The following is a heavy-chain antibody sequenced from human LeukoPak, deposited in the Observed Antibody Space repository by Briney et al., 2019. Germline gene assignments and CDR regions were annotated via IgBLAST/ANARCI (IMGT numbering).Heavy chain of an antibody. D-gene: IGHD2-15*01. Sequence: GGSLRLSCAASGFTFSSYEMNWVRQAPGKGLEWVSYISSSGSTIYYADSVKGRFTISRDNAKNSLYLQMNSLRAEDTAVYYCARDAGCSGGSCYSRNAFDIWGQGTMVTVSS. J-gene: IGHJ3*02. CDR2: ISSSGSTI. V-gene: IGHV3-48*03. CDR1: GFTFSSYE. CDR3: ARDAGCSGGSCYSRNAFDI.